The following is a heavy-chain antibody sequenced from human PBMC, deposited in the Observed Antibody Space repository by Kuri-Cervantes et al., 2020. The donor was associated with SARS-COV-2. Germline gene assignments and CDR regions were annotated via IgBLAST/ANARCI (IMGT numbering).Heavy chain of an antibody. CDR1: GFIFSSYA. Sequence: GGSLRLSCAASGFIFSSYAMSWVRQAPGKGLEWVSYISSSSSTIYYADSVKGRFTISRDNAKNSLYLQMNSLRDEDTAVYYCARAISSWFDYWGQGTLVTVSS. D-gene: IGHD6-13*01. CDR3: ARAISSWFDY. CDR2: ISSSSSTI. J-gene: IGHJ4*02. V-gene: IGHV3-48*02.